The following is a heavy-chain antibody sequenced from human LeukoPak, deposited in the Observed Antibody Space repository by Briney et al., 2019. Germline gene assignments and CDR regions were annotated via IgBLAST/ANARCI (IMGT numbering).Heavy chain of an antibody. V-gene: IGHV3-21*01. CDR3: ARDPYSGNYGDYYYYYMDV. Sequence: RTGGSLRLSCVASGFTFNTYNMNWVRQAPGKGREWVSSITSSSSYIYYADSVKGRFTISRDNAKSSLYLQMNSLRDEDTAVYYCARDPYSGNYGDYYYYYMDVWGKGTTVTISS. CDR1: GFTFNTYN. CDR2: ITSSSSYI. J-gene: IGHJ6*03. D-gene: IGHD1-26*01.